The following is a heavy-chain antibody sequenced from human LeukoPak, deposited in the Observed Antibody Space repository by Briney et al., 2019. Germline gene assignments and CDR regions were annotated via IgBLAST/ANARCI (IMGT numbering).Heavy chain of an antibody. V-gene: IGHV4-39*05. D-gene: IGHD4-17*01. CDR2: IYYSGST. Sequence: PLGAPSLTFTFSGASISRSTDYLGWVRQPPGEGLEWIANIYYSGSTYYNPSLKSRVTISVDTSKNQFSLKLSSVTAADTAVYYCAIRYGWFDPWGQGTLVTVSS. J-gene: IGHJ5*02. CDR1: GASISRSTDY. CDR3: AIRYGWFDP.